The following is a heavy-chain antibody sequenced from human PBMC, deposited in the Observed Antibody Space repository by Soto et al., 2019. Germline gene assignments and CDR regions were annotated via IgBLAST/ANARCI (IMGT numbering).Heavy chain of an antibody. CDR3: ARQGYCSGGSCKYYYYYYYMDV. J-gene: IGHJ6*03. D-gene: IGHD2-15*01. V-gene: IGHV2-5*02. CDR1: GFSLSTSGVG. CDR2: IYWDDDK. Sequence: SGPTREPTQTLTLTCTFSGFSLSTSGVGVGWIRQPPGKALEWLALIYWDDDKRYSPSLKSRLTITKDTSKNQVVLTMTNMDPVDTATYYCARQGYCSGGSCKYYYYYYYMDVWGKGTTVTVSS.